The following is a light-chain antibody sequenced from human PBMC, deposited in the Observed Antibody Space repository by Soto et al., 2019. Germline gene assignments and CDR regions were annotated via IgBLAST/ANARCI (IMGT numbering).Light chain of an antibody. CDR1: ESISSW. CDR2: KAS. V-gene: IGKV1-5*03. Sequence: DIQMTQFPSTLSASVGDRVTITCRASESISSWLAWYQQKPGKAPKILIYKASSLESGVPSRFTGSGSGTECTLTISSLQPDDFATYYCQQYGVFSLTFGGGTKVEIK. CDR3: QQYGVFSLT. J-gene: IGKJ4*01.